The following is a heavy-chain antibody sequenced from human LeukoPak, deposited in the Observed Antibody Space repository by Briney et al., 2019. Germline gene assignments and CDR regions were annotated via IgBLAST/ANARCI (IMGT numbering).Heavy chain of an antibody. CDR2: INPSGGST. Sequence: ASVKVSGKASGYTFTGYYMHWVRQAPGQGLEWMGIINPSGGSTSYAQKFQGRVTITADESTSTAYMELSSLRSEDTAVYYCARGHCSSTSCYRVFWFDPWGQGTLVTVSS. D-gene: IGHD2-2*01. J-gene: IGHJ5*02. V-gene: IGHV1-46*01. CDR3: ARGHCSSTSCYRVFWFDP. CDR1: GYTFTGYY.